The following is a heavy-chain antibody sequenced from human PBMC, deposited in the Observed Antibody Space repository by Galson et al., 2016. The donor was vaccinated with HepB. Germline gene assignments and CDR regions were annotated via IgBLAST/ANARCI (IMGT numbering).Heavy chain of an antibody. CDR2: IIPMIGAA. CDR3: ARGRPLPLGELLKSYYFDY. Sequence: SVKVSCKASGGTFSGHAISWVRQAPGQGPEWMGGIIPMIGAANYAQTFQGRVTITADESTNTAYMELTSLRSDDTAVYYCARGRPLPLGELLKSYYFDYWGQGTLVTVAS. V-gene: IGHV1-69*13. D-gene: IGHD3-16*01. CDR1: GGTFSGHA. J-gene: IGHJ4*01.